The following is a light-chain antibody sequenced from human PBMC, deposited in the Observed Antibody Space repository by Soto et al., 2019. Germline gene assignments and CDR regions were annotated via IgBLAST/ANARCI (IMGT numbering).Light chain of an antibody. Sequence: QRTQSKSSLSASVGDRVTITCQASQNINNYLNWYQQKPGRAPKLLIYDASNLEAGVPSRFRGSGSGTDFTFTISRLQPEDIATYYCQQYENLPTFGQGRRLEIK. CDR1: QNINNY. CDR3: QQYENLPT. J-gene: IGKJ5*01. V-gene: IGKV1-33*01. CDR2: DAS.